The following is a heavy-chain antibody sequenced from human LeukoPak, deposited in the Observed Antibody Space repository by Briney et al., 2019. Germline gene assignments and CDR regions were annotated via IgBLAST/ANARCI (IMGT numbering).Heavy chain of an antibody. V-gene: IGHV1-46*01. J-gene: IGHJ6*03. Sequence: ASVKVSCKASGYTFTSYYMHWVRQAPGQGLEWMRIINPSGGSTSYAQKFQGRVTMTRDTSTSTVYMELSSLRSEDTAVYYCARDVYLVPYYYYYMDVWGKGTTVTVSS. CDR1: GYTFTSYY. D-gene: IGHD6-6*01. CDR3: ARDVYLVPYYYYYMDV. CDR2: INPSGGST.